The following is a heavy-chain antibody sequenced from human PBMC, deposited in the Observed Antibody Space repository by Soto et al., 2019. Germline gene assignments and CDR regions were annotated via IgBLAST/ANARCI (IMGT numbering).Heavy chain of an antibody. Sequence: PGGSLRLSCAASGFTFSSYAMHWVRQAPGKGLEWVAVISYDGSNKYYADSVKGRFTISRDNSKNTLHLQMNSLRAEDTAVYYCARVVVPAARYYYYGMDVWGQGTTVTVSS. CDR3: ARVVVPAARYYYYGMDV. D-gene: IGHD2-2*01. CDR2: ISYDGSNK. V-gene: IGHV3-30-3*01. CDR1: GFTFSSYA. J-gene: IGHJ6*02.